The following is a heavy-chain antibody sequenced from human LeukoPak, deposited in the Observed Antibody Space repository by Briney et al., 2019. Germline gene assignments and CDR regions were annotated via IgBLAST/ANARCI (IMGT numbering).Heavy chain of an antibody. CDR2: IIPIFGTA. Sequence: SVKVSCKASGGTFSSYAISWVRQAPGQGLVWMGGIIPIFGTANHAQKFQGRVTITADESTSTAYMELSSLRSEDTAVYYCARVSLSGSYPIDYWGQGTLVTVSS. CDR1: GGTFSSYA. D-gene: IGHD3-10*01. V-gene: IGHV1-69*13. CDR3: ARVSLSGSYPIDY. J-gene: IGHJ4*02.